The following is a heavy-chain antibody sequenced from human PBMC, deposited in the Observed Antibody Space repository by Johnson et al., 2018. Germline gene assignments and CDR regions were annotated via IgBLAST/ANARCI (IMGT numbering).Heavy chain of an antibody. CDR1: GYTFTSYD. CDR3: ASRWPDYHYQA. D-gene: IGHD4/OR15-4a*01. J-gene: IGHJ5*02. CDR2: MNPNSGDT. V-gene: IGHV1-8*01. Sequence: QVQLVQSGAEVKKPGASVKVSCKASGYTFTSYDINWVRQAHGQGLEWMGWMNPNSGDTGYTQKFQGRVATTRDTSMSAAYMALTSLRSEDTAGYYCASRWPDYHYQAWGQGTLVTVSS.